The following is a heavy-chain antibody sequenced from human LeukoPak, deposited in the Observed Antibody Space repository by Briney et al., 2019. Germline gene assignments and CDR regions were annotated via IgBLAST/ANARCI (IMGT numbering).Heavy chain of an antibody. CDR1: GGPLSSGIYY. Sequence: PLSLTCSVSGGPLSSGIYYWRWLRQPAAKGLEWIGRIYKSGSTNYNPSLKSRVTISVDTSKNQFSLKLSSVTAADTAVYYCARDPCTNGVCYRNWYFDLWGRGTLVTVSS. D-gene: IGHD2-8*01. CDR2: IYKSGST. CDR3: ARDPCTNGVCYRNWYFDL. V-gene: IGHV4-61*02. J-gene: IGHJ2*01.